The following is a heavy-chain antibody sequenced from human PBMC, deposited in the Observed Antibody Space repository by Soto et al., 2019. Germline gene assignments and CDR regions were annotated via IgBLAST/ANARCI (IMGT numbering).Heavy chain of an antibody. D-gene: IGHD3-10*01. J-gene: IGHJ4*02. CDR1: GFTFSSSW. CDR2: INSDGSGT. Sequence: EVQLVESGGDLVQPGGSLRLSCAASGFTFSSSWMHWVRQTPGKGLVWVSRINSDGSGTVYADSVKGRFTISKDIAKNPLYLPMNSLRAEDTAVYYCATAGEGYFASWGPGTLVTVSS. CDR3: ATAGEGYFAS. V-gene: IGHV3-74*01.